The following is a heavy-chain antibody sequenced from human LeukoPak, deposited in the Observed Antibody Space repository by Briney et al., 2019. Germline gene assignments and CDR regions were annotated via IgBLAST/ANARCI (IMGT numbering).Heavy chain of an antibody. CDR1: GFTFSSYW. D-gene: IGHD3-10*01. CDR2: IKQDGSEK. Sequence: GGSLRLSCAASGFTFSSYWMSWVRQAPGKGLEWVANIKQDGSEKYYVDSVKGRFTISRDNAKNSLYLQMNSPRAEDTAVYYCARDIRKWERSGSYYSYWFDPWGQGTLVTVSS. J-gene: IGHJ5*02. V-gene: IGHV3-7*01. CDR3: ARDIRKWERSGSYYSYWFDP.